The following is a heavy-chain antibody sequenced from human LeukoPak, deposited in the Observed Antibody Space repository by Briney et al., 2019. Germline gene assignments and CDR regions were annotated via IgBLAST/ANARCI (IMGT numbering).Heavy chain of an antibody. D-gene: IGHD1-26*01. J-gene: IGHJ4*02. V-gene: IGHV4-39*07. CDR1: SGSIGSSSNY. CDR3: ARVGATRGFLGY. Sequence: SETLSLTCTVSSGSIGSSSNYWGWIRQPPGKGLEWIGEINHSGSTNYNPSLKSRVTISVDTSKNQFSLKLSSVTAADTAVYYCARVGATRGFLGYWGQGTLVTVSS. CDR2: INHSGST.